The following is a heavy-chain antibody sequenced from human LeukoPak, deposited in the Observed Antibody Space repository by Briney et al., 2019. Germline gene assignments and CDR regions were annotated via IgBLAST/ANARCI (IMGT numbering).Heavy chain of an antibody. V-gene: IGHV4-31*03. J-gene: IGHJ6*02. Sequence: SETLPLTCTVSGGSISSGGYYWSWIRQHPGKGLEWIGYIYYSGSTYYNPSLKSRVTISVDTPKNQFSLKLSSVTAADTAVYYCARVPFGGDYGNYYYYYGMDVWGQGTTVTVSS. CDR2: IYYSGST. D-gene: IGHD2-21*02. CDR3: ARVPFGGDYGNYYYYYGMDV. CDR1: GGSISSGGYY.